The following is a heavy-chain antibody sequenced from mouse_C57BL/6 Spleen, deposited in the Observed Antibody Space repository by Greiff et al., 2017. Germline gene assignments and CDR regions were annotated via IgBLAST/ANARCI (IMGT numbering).Heavy chain of an antibody. CDR1: GYTFTGYS. J-gene: IGHJ2*01. Sequence: QVQLQQPGAELVKPGASVKMSCKASGYTFTGYSITWVKQRPGQGLEWIGDIYPGSGSTNYNEKFKSKATLTADTSSSTAYMQLSSLTSEDSSVYYCAREGPWDDFDYWGQGTTLTVSS. CDR2: IYPGSGST. D-gene: IGHD4-1*01. V-gene: IGHV1-55*01. CDR3: AREGPWDDFDY.